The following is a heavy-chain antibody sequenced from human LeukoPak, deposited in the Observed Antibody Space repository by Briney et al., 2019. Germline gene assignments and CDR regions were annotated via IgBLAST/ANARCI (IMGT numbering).Heavy chain of an antibody. CDR2: IYHSEST. Sequence: SETLSLTCTVSGYSISSGYYWGWIRQPPGKGLEWIGSIYHSESTYYNPSLKSRVTISVDTSKNQFSLKLSSVTAADTAVYYCARVMIGNWFDPWGQGTLVTVSS. J-gene: IGHJ5*02. CDR1: GYSISSGYY. V-gene: IGHV4-38-2*02. CDR3: ARVMIGNWFDP. D-gene: IGHD3-22*01.